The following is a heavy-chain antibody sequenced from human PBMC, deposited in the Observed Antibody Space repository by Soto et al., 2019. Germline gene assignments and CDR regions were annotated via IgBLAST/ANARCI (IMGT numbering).Heavy chain of an antibody. Sequence: GGSLRLSCAASGFTFSDHYMDWVRQAPGKGLEWVSRIKNKDRAYTREYAASVEGRFTISRDDSKSSVYLQMNSLKTEDTAMYYCARARSGYPIDLWGQGTLVTVSS. V-gene: IGHV3-72*01. CDR2: IKNKDRAYTR. CDR1: GFTFSDHY. D-gene: IGHD3-22*01. CDR3: ARARSGYPIDL. J-gene: IGHJ5*02.